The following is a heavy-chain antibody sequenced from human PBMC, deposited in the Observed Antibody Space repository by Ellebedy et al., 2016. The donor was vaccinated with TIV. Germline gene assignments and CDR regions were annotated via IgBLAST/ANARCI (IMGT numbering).Heavy chain of an antibody. D-gene: IGHD6-19*01. V-gene: IGHV4-39*02. CDR2: IYYSGST. CDR1: GGSISSSSYY. CDR3: ARDFIAVAGSDAFDI. Sequence: MPGGSLRLSCTVSGGSISSSSYYWGWIRQPPGKGLEWIGSIYYSGSTYYNPSLKSRVTISVDTSKNQFSLKLSSVTAADTAVYYCARDFIAVAGSDAFDIWGQGTMVTVSS. J-gene: IGHJ3*02.